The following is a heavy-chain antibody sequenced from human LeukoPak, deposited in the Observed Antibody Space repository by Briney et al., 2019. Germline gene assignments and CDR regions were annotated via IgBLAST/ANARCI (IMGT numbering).Heavy chain of an antibody. D-gene: IGHD6-13*01. CDR1: GFTFSSYS. V-gene: IGHV3-21*01. J-gene: IGHJ4*02. CDR3: ARDRSSSWTGL. Sequence: GGSLRLSCAASGFTFSSYSMNWVRQAPGKGLEWVSSISSSSSYIYYADSVKGRVTISRDNAKNSLYLQMNSLRAEDTAVYYCARDRSSSWTGLWGQGTLVTVSS. CDR2: ISSSSSYI.